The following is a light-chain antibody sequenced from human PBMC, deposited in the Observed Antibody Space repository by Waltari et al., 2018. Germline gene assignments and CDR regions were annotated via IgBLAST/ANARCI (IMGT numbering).Light chain of an antibody. CDR1: SSNIGNNY. J-gene: IGLJ7*01. CDR2: ENS. Sequence: QYVLTQPPSVSAAPGQRVTISCSGGSSNIGNNYVSWYRQFPGTAPKHLIYENSERPSGIPGRFSGSKSGTSATLDITGLQAGDEADYYCGTWDSSLSGAVFGGGTHLTVL. CDR3: GTWDSSLSGAV. V-gene: IGLV1-51*02.